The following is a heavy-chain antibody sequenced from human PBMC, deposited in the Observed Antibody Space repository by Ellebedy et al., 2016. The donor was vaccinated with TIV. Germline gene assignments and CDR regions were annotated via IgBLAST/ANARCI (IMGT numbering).Heavy chain of an antibody. CDR2: ISAYNGNT. CDR1: GYTFTSYG. D-gene: IGHD6-6*01. J-gene: IGHJ6*03. Sequence: ASVKVSCXASGYTFTSYGISWVRQAPGQGLGWMGWISAYNGNTNYAQKFQGRVTITADESTSTAYMELSSLRSEDTAVYYCASGDSSSSGGNYYYYYMDVWGKGTTVTVSS. CDR3: ASGDSSSSGGNYYYYYMDV. V-gene: IGHV1-18*01.